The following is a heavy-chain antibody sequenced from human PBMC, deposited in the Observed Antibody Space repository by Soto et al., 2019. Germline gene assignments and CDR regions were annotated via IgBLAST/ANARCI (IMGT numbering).Heavy chain of an antibody. Sequence: GGSLRLSCAASGFTFDDYARHWVRQAPGKGLEWVSGISWNSGSIGYADSVKGRFTISRDNAKNSLYLQMNSLRAEDTALYYCAKDTRDIVVVVAAYFDYWGQGTLVTVSS. D-gene: IGHD2-15*01. J-gene: IGHJ4*02. CDR2: ISWNSGSI. V-gene: IGHV3-9*01. CDR1: GFTFDDYA. CDR3: AKDTRDIVVVVAAYFDY.